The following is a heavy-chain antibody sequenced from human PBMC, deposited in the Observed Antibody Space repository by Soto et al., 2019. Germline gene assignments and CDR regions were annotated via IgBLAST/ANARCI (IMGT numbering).Heavy chain of an antibody. CDR2: IIPMFGTA. CDR1: GGTFSTYA. CDR3: ASGIQLWLRRINNGYSG. J-gene: IGHJ4*02. V-gene: IGHV1-69*12. Sequence: QVQLVQSGAEVKKPESSVKVSCKAPGGTFSTYAISWVRQAPGQGLEWMGGIIPMFGTANYAQRFQDRVTITADESTNKVYRELSSLRSEDTAVYFCASGIQLWLRRINNGYSGWGQGTLVTVSS. D-gene: IGHD5-18*01.